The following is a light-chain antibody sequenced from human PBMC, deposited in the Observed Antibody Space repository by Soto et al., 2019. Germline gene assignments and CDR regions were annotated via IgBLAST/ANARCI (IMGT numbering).Light chain of an antibody. CDR2: SSN. CDR1: SSNIGSNT. CDR3: AAWDDSLNGDV. V-gene: IGLV1-44*01. Sequence: QSVLTQPPSASGTPGQRVTISCSGSSSNIGSNTVSWYQQLPGTAPKLLIYSSNQRPSGVPDRFSGSKSGTSASLAISGLQSEDEADYYCAAWDDSLNGDVFGTGTKLTVL. J-gene: IGLJ1*01.